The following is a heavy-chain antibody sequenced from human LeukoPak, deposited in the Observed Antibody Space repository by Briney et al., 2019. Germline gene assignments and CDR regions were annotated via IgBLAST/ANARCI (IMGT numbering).Heavy chain of an antibody. CDR2: INPSGGST. CDR1: GYTFTGYY. Sequence: ASVKVSCKASGYTFTGYYMHWVRQAPGQGLEWMGIINPSGGSTSYAQKFQGRVTMTRDTSTSTAYMELSSLRSEDTAVYYCASGGGSSGWYGSSSNRRFPVWCAFDIWGQGTMVTVSS. CDR3: ASGGGSSGWYGSSSNRRFPVWCAFDI. D-gene: IGHD6-19*01. J-gene: IGHJ3*02. V-gene: IGHV1-46*01.